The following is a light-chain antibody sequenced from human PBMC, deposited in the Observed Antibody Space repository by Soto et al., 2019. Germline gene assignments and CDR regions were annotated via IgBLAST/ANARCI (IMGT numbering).Light chain of an antibody. CDR1: SSDIGYYNY. Sequence: QSALTQPPSASGSPGQSVTISCTGTSSDIGYYNYVSWYQQHPGKAPKLLIYEVTKRPSGVPDRFSGSKSGNTASLTVSGLQAEDDADYSCSSFAGVSTVFGTGTKLTVL. CDR2: EVT. CDR3: SSFAGVSTV. V-gene: IGLV2-8*01. J-gene: IGLJ1*01.